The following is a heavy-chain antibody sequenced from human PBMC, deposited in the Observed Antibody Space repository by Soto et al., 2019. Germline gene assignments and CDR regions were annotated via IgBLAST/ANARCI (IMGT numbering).Heavy chain of an antibody. CDR1: GFTFSDYV. CDR2: ISDGGERT. CDR3: ARDRSTDFGLDV. V-gene: IGHV3-23*01. D-gene: IGHD3-3*01. Sequence: EVQLLESGGDLVQPGGSLRLSCVASGFTFSDYVMSWVRQVPGKGLEWVSSISDGGERTDYRDSVRGRFTISRDNASFPLHLQMNILRVDNPAIYFCARDRSTDFGLDVWGQGTPVTVSS. J-gene: IGHJ6*02.